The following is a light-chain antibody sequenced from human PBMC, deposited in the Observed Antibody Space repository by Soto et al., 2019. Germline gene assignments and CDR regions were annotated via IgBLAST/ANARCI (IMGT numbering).Light chain of an antibody. V-gene: IGLV2-14*01. J-gene: IGLJ1*01. CDR2: EVS. CDR1: SSDVGGYNY. Sequence: LTQPASVSGSPGQSITISCTGTSSDVGGYNYVSWYQQHPGRAPKLMIYEVSNRPSGVSTRFSGSKSGNTASLTISGLQAEDEADYYCISYTSSSTRVFGTGTKVTVL. CDR3: ISYTSSSTRV.